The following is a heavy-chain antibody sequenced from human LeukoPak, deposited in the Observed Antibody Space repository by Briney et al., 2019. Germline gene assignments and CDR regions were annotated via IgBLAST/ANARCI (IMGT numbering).Heavy chain of an antibody. V-gene: IGHV4-38-2*01. CDR2: IYHSGST. D-gene: IGHD4/OR15-4a*01. J-gene: IGHJ4*02. CDR3: ARGGLTDHFDY. Sequence: SETLSLTCAVSGYSISSGYYWGWIRQPPGKGLEWIGSIYHSGSTYYNPSLKSRVTILVDTSKNQFSLKLSSVTAADTAAYYCARGGLTDHFDYWGQGTLVTVSS. CDR1: GYSISSGYY.